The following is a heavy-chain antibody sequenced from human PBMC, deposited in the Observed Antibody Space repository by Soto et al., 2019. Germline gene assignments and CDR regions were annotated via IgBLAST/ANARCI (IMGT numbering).Heavy chain of an antibody. CDR2: FDPENDET. Sequence: ASVKVSCKVSGYTLSEVSIHWVRQTPGKGLEWMGGFDPENDETSYAQKFQGRVTLTEDTSTDTAYLELSSLRSEDTAIYYCAIAAYCSGATCYSGYNWFDPWGQGTQVTISS. CDR3: AIAAYCSGATCYSGYNWFDP. CDR1: GYTLSEVS. V-gene: IGHV1-24*01. D-gene: IGHD2-2*01. J-gene: IGHJ5*02.